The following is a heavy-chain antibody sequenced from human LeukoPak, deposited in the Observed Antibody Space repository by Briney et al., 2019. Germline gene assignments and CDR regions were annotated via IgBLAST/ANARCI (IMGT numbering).Heavy chain of an antibody. CDR2: SYYSGSS. V-gene: IGHV4-31*03. CDR3: AREGKNGSGDY. Sequence: PSQTLSLTCTVSGGSISSGGYYWSWIRQHPGKGLEWIGYSYYSGSSYYNPSLKSRVTISVDTSKNQFSLKLSSVTAADTAVYYCAREGKNGSGDYWGQGTLVTVSS. D-gene: IGHD3-10*01. J-gene: IGHJ4*02. CDR1: GGSISSGGYY.